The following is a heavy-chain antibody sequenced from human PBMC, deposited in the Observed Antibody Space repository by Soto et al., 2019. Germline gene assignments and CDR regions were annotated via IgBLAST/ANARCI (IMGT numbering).Heavy chain of an antibody. V-gene: IGHV5-51*01. D-gene: IGHD6-13*01. CDR2: IYPGDSDT. J-gene: IGHJ6*02. Sequence: PGESLKISCKGSGYSFTSYWIGWVRQMPGKGLEWMGIIYPGDSDTRYSPSFQGQVTISADKSISTAYLQWSSLKASDTAIYYCARQAAAGKYYYAMDVWGQGTTVTVS. CDR1: GYSFTSYW. CDR3: ARQAAAGKYYYAMDV.